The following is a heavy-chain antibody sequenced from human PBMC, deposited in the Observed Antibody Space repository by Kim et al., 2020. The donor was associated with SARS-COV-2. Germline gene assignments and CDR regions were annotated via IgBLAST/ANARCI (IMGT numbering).Heavy chain of an antibody. CDR2: IYPGDSDT. CDR1: GYSFTSYW. J-gene: IGHJ5*02. V-gene: IGHV5-51*01. D-gene: IGHD4-4*01. CDR3: ARYSPRTTVTNNWFDP. Sequence: GESLKISCKGSGYSFTSYWISLVRQMPGKGLAWMGIIYPGDSDTLYSPSFQVQVTLAADKSISTGYLQWSSLKASDTAMNYCARYSPRTTVTNNWFDPWGQGTLVTVSS.